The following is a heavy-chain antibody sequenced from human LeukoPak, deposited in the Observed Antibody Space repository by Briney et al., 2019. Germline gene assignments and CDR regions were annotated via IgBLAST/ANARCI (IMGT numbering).Heavy chain of an antibody. CDR3: ARDSPLTTDGMDV. D-gene: IGHD4-11*01. J-gene: IGHJ6*02. Sequence: GGSLRLSCAASGFTVSSNYMSWVRQAPGKGLEWVSVIYSGGSTYYADSVKGRFTISRHNSRNTLYLQMNSLRAEDTAVYYCARDSPLTTDGMDVWGQGTTVTVSS. V-gene: IGHV3-53*04. CDR1: GFTVSSNY. CDR2: IYSGGST.